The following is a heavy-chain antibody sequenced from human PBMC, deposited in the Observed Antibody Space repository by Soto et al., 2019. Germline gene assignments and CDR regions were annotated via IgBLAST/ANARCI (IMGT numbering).Heavy chain of an antibody. J-gene: IGHJ5*02. V-gene: IGHV1-69*08. CDR1: GGTFSSYT. D-gene: IGHD3-10*01. CDR2: IIPILGIA. CDR3: ARDPYGSGSYNWFDP. Sequence: QVQLVQSGAEVKKPGSSVKVSCKASGGTFSSYTISWVRQAPGQGLEWMGRIIPILGIANYAQKFQGRVTTTADKSTSTAYMELSSLRSEDTAVYYCARDPYGSGSYNWFDPWGQGTLVTVSS.